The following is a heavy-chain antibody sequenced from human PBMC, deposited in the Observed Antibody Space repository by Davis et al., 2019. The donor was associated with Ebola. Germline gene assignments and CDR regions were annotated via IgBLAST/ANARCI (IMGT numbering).Heavy chain of an antibody. V-gene: IGHV3-21*01. CDR1: GFTFSSYS. J-gene: IGHJ4*02. D-gene: IGHD5-18*01. CDR3: ASLIEVDTAMVAFDY. Sequence: VGSLRLSCAASGFTFSSYSMNWVRQAPGKGLEWVSSISSGSSYIYYADSVKGRFTISRDNAKNSLYLQMNSLRAEDTAVYYCASLIEVDTAMVAFDYWGQGALVTVSS. CDR2: ISSGSSYI.